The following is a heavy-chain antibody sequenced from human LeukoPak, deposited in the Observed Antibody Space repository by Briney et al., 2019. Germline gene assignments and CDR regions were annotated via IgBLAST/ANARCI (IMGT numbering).Heavy chain of an antibody. Sequence: PSETLSLTCTVSGASISGSSHYFWSWIRQPPGKGLECIGEINHSGSTNYNPSLKSRVTISVDTSKNQFSLKLSSVTAADTAVYYCARELRGRGYNYGGHYYYYMDVWGKGTTVTVSS. V-gene: IGHV4-34*01. D-gene: IGHD5-18*01. CDR1: GASISGSSHYF. J-gene: IGHJ6*03. CDR3: ARELRGRGYNYGGHYYYYMDV. CDR2: INHSGST.